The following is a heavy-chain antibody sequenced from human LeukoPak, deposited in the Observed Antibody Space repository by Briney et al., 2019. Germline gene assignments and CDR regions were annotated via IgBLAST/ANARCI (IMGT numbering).Heavy chain of an antibody. V-gene: IGHV3-48*01. CDR2: ISSSSSTI. CDR3: ARDLPASGD. CDR1: GFTFSSYS. D-gene: IGHD1-26*01. J-gene: IGHJ4*02. Sequence: PGGSLRLSCAASGFTFSSYSMNWVRQAPGKGLEWVSYISSSSSTIYYADSVKGRFTISRDNAKNSLYLQMNSLRAEDTAVYYCARDLPASGDWGQGTLVTVSS.